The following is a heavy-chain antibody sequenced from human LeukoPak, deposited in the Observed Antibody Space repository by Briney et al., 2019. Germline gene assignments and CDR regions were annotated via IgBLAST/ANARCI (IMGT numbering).Heavy chain of an antibody. CDR1: GFTFSSYN. J-gene: IGHJ6*02. Sequence: PGGSLRLSCAASGFTFSSYNMNWVRQAPGKGLEWVSSISRSSIYIYYADSVKGRFTISRDNAEKSLSLQMNSLRAEDTAVYYCARDSGDGSGSYYPYGMDVWGQGTTVTVSS. CDR3: ARDSGDGSGSYYPYGMDV. D-gene: IGHD3-10*01. CDR2: ISRSSIYI. V-gene: IGHV3-21*01.